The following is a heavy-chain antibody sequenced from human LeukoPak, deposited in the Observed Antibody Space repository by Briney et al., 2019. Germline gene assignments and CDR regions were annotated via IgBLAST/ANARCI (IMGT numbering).Heavy chain of an antibody. Sequence: GGSLRLSCAASGFTFSSLAMGWVRQAPGKGPEWVSVISDSGGTTYYADSVKGRFTISRDNSRNTLYLQMNSLRVEDTAIYYCAKDARRSSGWYFFDHWGQGTLVTVSS. CDR1: GFTFSSLA. D-gene: IGHD6-19*01. CDR2: ISDSGGTT. CDR3: AKDARRSSGWYFFDH. V-gene: IGHV3-23*01. J-gene: IGHJ4*02.